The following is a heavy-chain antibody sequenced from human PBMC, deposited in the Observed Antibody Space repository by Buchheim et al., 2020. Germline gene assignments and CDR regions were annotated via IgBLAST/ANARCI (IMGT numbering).Heavy chain of an antibody. V-gene: IGHV3-33*06. CDR1: GFTFSSYG. CDR3: AKKSDFWSGYLYFDY. D-gene: IGHD3-3*01. CDR2: IWYDGSNK. Sequence: QVQLVESGGGVVQPGRSLRLSCAASGFTFSSYGMHWVRQAPGKGLEWVAVIWYDGSNKYYADSVKGRFTISRDNSKNTLYLQMNSLRAEDTAVYYCAKKSDFWSGYLYFDYWGQGTL. J-gene: IGHJ4*02.